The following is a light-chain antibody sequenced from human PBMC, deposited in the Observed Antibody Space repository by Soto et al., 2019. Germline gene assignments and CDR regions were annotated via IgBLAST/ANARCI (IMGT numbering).Light chain of an antibody. J-gene: IGKJ5*01. CDR1: QSVRSSH. CDR3: QQYGSSPIT. V-gene: IGKV3-20*01. CDR2: GAS. Sequence: EIVLTQSPGPLSLSRGERATLSCRSSQSVRSSHLAWYQQKPGQAPRLLIYGASSRATGIPDRFSGSGSGTDFSLTISRLEVEDVAVYYCQQYGSSPITFGQGTRLEIK.